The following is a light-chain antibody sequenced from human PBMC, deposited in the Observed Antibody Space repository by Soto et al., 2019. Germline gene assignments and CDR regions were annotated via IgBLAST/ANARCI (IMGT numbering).Light chain of an antibody. V-gene: IGKV1-5*01. CDR2: AAS. J-gene: IGKJ4*01. CDR3: QLPTCFPLT. CDR1: QSISSW. Sequence: IQMTQTPYTLSASVGDRVTITCRASQSISSWLAWYQQKPGKAPKLLIYAASTLQSGVPSRFSGSGSGTDFTLTISSLHPEEFTTYYCQLPTCFPLTFGGGAKVDIK.